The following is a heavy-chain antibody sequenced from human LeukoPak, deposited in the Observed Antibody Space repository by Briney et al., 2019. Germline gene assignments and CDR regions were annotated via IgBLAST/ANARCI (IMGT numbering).Heavy chain of an antibody. CDR1: GFTFSSYW. CDR3: ARGNSYYDTSGYFPWESFQH. CDR2: IFYSGST. D-gene: IGHD3-22*01. Sequence: GSLRLSCAASGFTFSSYWMSWIRQPPGKGLEWIGYIFYSGSTNYNPSLKSRVTISVDTSKNQFSLKLSSVTAADTAVYYCARGNSYYDTSGYFPWESFQHWGQGTLVTVSS. J-gene: IGHJ1*01. V-gene: IGHV4-59*01.